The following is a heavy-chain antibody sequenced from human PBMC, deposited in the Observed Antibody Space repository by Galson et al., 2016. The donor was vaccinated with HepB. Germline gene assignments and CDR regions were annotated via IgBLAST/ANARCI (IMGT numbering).Heavy chain of an antibody. V-gene: IGHV2-5*02. D-gene: IGHD5-12*01. CDR3: ARRSGYDLGGAFDI. CDR1: GFSLSTTGVG. J-gene: IGHJ3*02. Sequence: PALVKPTQTLTLTCTFSGFSLSTTGVGVGWIRQPPGKALEWLGLIYWDDDKRYSPSLKSRLTITKDTSKNQVVLTMTNMDPVDTATYYCARRSGYDLGGAFDIWGQGTMVTVSS. CDR2: IYWDDDK.